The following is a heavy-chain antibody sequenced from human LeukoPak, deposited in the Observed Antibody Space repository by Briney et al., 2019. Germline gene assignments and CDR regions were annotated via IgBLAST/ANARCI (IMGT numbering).Heavy chain of an antibody. D-gene: IGHD3-10*01. J-gene: IGHJ6*03. Sequence: GGSLRLSCAASGFTFSDYYMSWIRQAPGKGLEWVSYISSSGSTIYYADSVKGRFTISRDNAKNSLYLQMNSLRAEDTAVYYCARVDEEYYYGSGSYYYYMDVWGKGTTVTVSS. V-gene: IGHV3-11*04. CDR1: GFTFSDYY. CDR2: ISSSGSTI. CDR3: ARVDEEYYYGSGSYYYYMDV.